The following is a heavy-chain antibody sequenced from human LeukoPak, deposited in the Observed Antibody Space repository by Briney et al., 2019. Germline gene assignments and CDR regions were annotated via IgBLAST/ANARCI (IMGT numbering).Heavy chain of an antibody. CDR3: ARPSFFPEGQLWFYYYYGMDV. Sequence: ASVKVSCKASGGTFSRYGISWVRQAPGQGLEWTGGIIPIFGTADYAQKFQGRVTITADESTSTAYMELSSLRSEDTAVYYCARPSFFPEGQLWFYYYYGMDVWGQGTTVTVSS. CDR2: IIPIFGTA. J-gene: IGHJ6*02. V-gene: IGHV1-69*13. CDR1: GGTFSRYG. D-gene: IGHD5-18*01.